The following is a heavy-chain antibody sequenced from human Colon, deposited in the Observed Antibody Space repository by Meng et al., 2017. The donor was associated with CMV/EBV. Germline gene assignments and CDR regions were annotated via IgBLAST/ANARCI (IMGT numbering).Heavy chain of an antibody. Sequence: GGSFSGYYWSWIRQPPGKGLEWIGEINHSGSTNYNPSLKSRVTISVDTSKNHFSLKLSSVTAADTAVYYCARGTRGDVVVVAATPFDYWGQGTLVTAPQ. CDR2: INHSGST. J-gene: IGHJ4*02. CDR3: ARGTRGDVVVVAATPFDY. D-gene: IGHD2-15*01. V-gene: IGHV4-34*01. CDR1: GGSFSGYY.